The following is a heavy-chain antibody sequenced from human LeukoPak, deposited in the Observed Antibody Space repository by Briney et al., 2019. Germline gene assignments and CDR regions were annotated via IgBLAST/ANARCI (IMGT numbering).Heavy chain of an antibody. V-gene: IGHV3-30-3*01. J-gene: IGHJ4*02. CDR2: ISYDGSNK. CDR3: ARDLSVAGDY. D-gene: IGHD6-19*01. CDR1: GFTFSSYA. Sequence: GRSLRLSCAASGFTFSSYAMHWVRRAPGKGLEWVAVISYDGSNKYYADSVKGRFTISRDNSKNTLYLQMNSLRAEDTAVYYCARDLSVAGDYWGQGTLVTVSS.